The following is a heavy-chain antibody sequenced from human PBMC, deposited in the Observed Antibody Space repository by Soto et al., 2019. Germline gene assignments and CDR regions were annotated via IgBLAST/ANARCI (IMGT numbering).Heavy chain of an antibody. CDR1: GGSISSGAYY. V-gene: IGHV4-31*03. CDR3: AASPNADFFDY. J-gene: IGHJ4*02. Sequence: QVQLQESGPGLVTPSQSLSLTCTVSGGSISSGAYYWRWICQHPGRGLEWIGHISYSGKSDYNPSLESRVAISLDTPRNQFSLKLSSVTAADTAVYYCAASPNADFFDYWGPGALVTVSA. CDR2: ISYSGKS.